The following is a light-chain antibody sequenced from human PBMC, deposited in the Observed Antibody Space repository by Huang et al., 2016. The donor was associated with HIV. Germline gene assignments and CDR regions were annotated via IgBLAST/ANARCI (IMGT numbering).Light chain of an antibody. CDR1: QSVNNN. CDR3: HQYNNWPRDT. V-gene: IGKV3-15*01. CDR2: GVS. Sequence: EILLTQSPATLSVSPGERATLSCRASQSVNNNLAWYQQKPGQAPRLLIYGVSTRATGIPARFSGSGSGTEFTLTISSLQSEDFAVYYCHQYNNWPRDTFGQGTKLEIK. J-gene: IGKJ2*01.